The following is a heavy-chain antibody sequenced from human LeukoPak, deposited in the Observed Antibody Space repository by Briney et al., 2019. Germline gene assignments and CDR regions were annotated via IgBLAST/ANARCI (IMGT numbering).Heavy chain of an antibody. V-gene: IGHV3-30*03. Sequence: GGSLRLSCAASGFTFSSYGMHWVRQAPGKGLEWLAHILLDGNNKYIGDSVKGRFTISRDNSKNTLYLQMNSLRAEDTAIYYCARDKGKGAYFDYWGLGTLVTVSS. CDR3: ARDKGKGAYFDY. J-gene: IGHJ4*02. D-gene: IGHD3-10*01. CDR2: ILLDGNNK. CDR1: GFTFSSYG.